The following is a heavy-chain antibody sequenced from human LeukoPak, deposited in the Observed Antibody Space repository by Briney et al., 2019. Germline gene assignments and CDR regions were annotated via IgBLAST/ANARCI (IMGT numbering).Heavy chain of an antibody. D-gene: IGHD4-17*01. CDR3: ASQGGDYLFDY. CDR1: GGSFSGYY. J-gene: IGHJ4*02. CDR2: INHSGST. V-gene: IGHV4-34*01. Sequence: SETLSLTCAVYGGSFSGYYWSWIRQPPVKGLEWIGEINHSGSTNYNPSLKSRVTISVDTSKNQFSLKLSSVTAADTAVYYCASQGGDYLFDYWGQGTLVTVSS.